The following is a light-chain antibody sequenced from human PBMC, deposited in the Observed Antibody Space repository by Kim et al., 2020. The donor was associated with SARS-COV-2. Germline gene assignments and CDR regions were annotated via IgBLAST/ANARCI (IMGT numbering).Light chain of an antibody. CDR1: QDISNY. CDR2: DAS. J-gene: IGKJ2*02. Sequence: DIQMTQSPSSLSASVGDRVTITCQASQDISNYLNWYQQKPGKAPKLLIYDASNLETGVPSRFSGSGSGTDFTFTISSLQPDDIAAYYCQQYDNFPRTFGQGTKLEI. V-gene: IGKV1-33*01. CDR3: QQYDNFPRT.